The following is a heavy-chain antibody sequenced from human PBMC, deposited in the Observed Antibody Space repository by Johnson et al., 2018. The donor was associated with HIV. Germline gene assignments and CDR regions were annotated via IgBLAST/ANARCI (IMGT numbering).Heavy chain of an antibody. V-gene: IGHV3-30-3*01. J-gene: IGHJ3*02. CDR3: ARVLRGRWTYYDILTGSTHADHDAFDI. D-gene: IGHD3-9*01. CDR2: ISYDGSNK. CDR1: GFTFSSYA. Sequence: QVQLVESGGGVVQPGRSLRLSCVASGFTFSSYAMHWVRQAPGKGLEWVAVISYDGSNKYYADSVKGRFTISSDNSKNTLYLQMNSLRAEDTAVYYCARVLRGRWTYYDILTGSTHADHDAFDIWGQGTMVTVSS.